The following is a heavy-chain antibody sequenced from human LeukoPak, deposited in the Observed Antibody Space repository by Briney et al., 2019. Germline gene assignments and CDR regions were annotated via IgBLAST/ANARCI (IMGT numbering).Heavy chain of an antibody. CDR1: GFTFSSYW. CDR2: INSDGSST. V-gene: IGHV3-74*01. CDR3: ARDLGCSGGSCYPDAFDI. J-gene: IGHJ3*02. Sequence: GGSLRLSCAASGFTFSSYWMHWVRQAPGKGLVWVSRINSDGSSTSYADSVKGRFTISRDNAKNTLYLQMNSLRAEDTAVYYCARDLGCSGGSCYPDAFDIWGQGTMVTVSS. D-gene: IGHD2-15*01.